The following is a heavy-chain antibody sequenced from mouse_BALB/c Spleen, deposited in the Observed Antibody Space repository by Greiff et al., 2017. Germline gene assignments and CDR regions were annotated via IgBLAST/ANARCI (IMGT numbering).Heavy chain of an antibody. Sequence: EVMLVESGGGLVKPGGSLKLSCAASGFTFSSYAMSWVRQTPEKRLEWVASISSGGSTYYPDSVKGRFTISRDNARNILYLQMSSLRSEDTAMYYCARVDYDYSGAMDYWGQGTSVTVSS. CDR2: ISSGGST. V-gene: IGHV5-6-5*01. CDR3: ARVDYDYSGAMDY. J-gene: IGHJ4*01. CDR1: GFTFSSYA. D-gene: IGHD2-4*01.